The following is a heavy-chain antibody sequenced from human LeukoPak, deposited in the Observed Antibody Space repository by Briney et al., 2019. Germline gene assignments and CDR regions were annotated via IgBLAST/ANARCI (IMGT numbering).Heavy chain of an antibody. CDR3: ARDQNGGAVGSACDW. D-gene: IGHD2-21*01. V-gene: IGHV1-69*04. CDR2: IIPILGIA. J-gene: IGHJ4*02. CDR1: GGTFSSYA. Sequence: GASVKVSCKASGGTFSSYAISWVRQAPGQGLEWMGRIIPILGIANYAQKFQGRVTMTRDTSTSTVYMELSSLRAEDTAVYYCARDQNGGAVGSACDWWGQGTLVTVPS.